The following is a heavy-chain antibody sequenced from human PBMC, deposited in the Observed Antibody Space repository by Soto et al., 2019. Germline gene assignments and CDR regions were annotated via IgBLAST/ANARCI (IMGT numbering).Heavy chain of an antibody. J-gene: IGHJ3*02. Sequence: VQLVESGGGLVQPGRSLRLSCAASGYTFTGYYMHWVRQAPGQGLEWMGWINPNSGGTNYAQKFQGRVTMTRDTSISTAYMELSRLRSDDTAVYYCARKYSSSWGHAFDIWGQGTMVTVSS. D-gene: IGHD6-13*01. CDR1: GYTFTGYY. CDR3: ARKYSSSWGHAFDI. CDR2: INPNSGGT. V-gene: IGHV1-2*02.